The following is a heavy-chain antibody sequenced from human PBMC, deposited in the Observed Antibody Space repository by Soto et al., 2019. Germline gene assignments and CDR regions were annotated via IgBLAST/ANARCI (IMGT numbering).Heavy chain of an antibody. Sequence: QVQLVESGGGVVQPGRSLRLSCAASGFTFSSYGMHWVRQAPGKGLEWVAVISYDGSNKYYADSVKGRFTISRDNSKNTLYLQMNSLRAEDTAVYYCAKDRSKEYYFDYWGQETLVTVSS. V-gene: IGHV3-30*18. CDR1: GFTFSSYG. CDR2: ISYDGSNK. CDR3: AKDRSKEYYFDY. J-gene: IGHJ4*02.